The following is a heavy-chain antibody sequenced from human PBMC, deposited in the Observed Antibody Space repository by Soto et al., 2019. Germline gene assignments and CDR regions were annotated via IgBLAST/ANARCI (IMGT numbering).Heavy chain of an antibody. J-gene: IGHJ3*02. CDR3: AREGGYYGSGTYPI. Sequence: PSETLSLTCTVSGGSISSYYWSWIRQPPGKGLEWIGYIYYSGSTNYNPSLKSRVTISVDTSKNQFSLKLSSVTAAGTAVYYCAREGGYYGSGTYPIWGQGTMVTVSS. CDR2: IYYSGST. V-gene: IGHV4-59*01. D-gene: IGHD3-10*01. CDR1: GGSISSYY.